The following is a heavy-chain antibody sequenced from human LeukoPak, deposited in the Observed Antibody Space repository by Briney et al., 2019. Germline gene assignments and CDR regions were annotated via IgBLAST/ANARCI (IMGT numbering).Heavy chain of an antibody. CDR3: ARVRVVWDLDDAFDI. CDR2: INWNGGST. D-gene: IGHD1-26*01. CDR1: GFTFSTYG. Sequence: GGSLRLSCVASGFTFSTYGMSWVRQAPGKGLEWVSGINWNGGSTGYADSVKGRFTISRDNAKNSLYLQMNSLRAEDTALYYCARVRVVWDLDDAFDIWGQGTMVTVSS. V-gene: IGHV3-20*04. J-gene: IGHJ3*02.